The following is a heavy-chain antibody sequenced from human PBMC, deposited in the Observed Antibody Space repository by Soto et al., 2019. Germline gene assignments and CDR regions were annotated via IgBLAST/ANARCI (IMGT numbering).Heavy chain of an antibody. Sequence: LRLSCAASGFTFSSYGMHWVRQAPGKGLEWVAVISYDGSNKYYADSVKGRFTISRDNSKNTLYLQMNSLRAEDTAVYYCAKALRWLQLPYYYGMDVWGQGTTVTVSS. CDR1: GFTFSSYG. V-gene: IGHV3-30*18. J-gene: IGHJ6*02. CDR2: ISYDGSNK. D-gene: IGHD5-12*01. CDR3: AKALRWLQLPYYYGMDV.